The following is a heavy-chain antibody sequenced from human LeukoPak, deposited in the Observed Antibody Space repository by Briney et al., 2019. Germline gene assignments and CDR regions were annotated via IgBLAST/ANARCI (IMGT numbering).Heavy chain of an antibody. D-gene: IGHD6-19*01. CDR1: GLIFTKAW. J-gene: IGHJ4*02. CDR2: IKSKINGGAI. CDR3: AKDHFLQQWLVYDY. Sequence: PGGSLRLSCTASGLIFTKAWMSWVRQAPGKGLEWVGRIKSKINGGAIDYAAPVKGRFTISRDDSENTLYLQMDSLKTEDTAVYYCAKDHFLQQWLVYDYWGQGTLVTVSS. V-gene: IGHV3-15*01.